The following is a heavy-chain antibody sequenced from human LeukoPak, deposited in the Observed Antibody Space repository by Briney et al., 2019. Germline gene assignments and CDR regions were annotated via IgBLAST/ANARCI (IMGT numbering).Heavy chain of an antibody. D-gene: IGHD6-19*01. V-gene: IGHV3-73*01. J-gene: IGHJ4*02. CDR1: GFTFSSYA. CDR2: IRSRSNSYAT. CDR3: TRPGGAIAGTQFDY. Sequence: PGGCLRLSCAASGFTFSSYAMHWVRQASGKGLEWVGHIRSRSNSYATAYAASVKGRFTISRDDSKNTAYLQMNSLKTEDTAVYYCTRPGGAIAGTQFDYWGQVTLVTVSS.